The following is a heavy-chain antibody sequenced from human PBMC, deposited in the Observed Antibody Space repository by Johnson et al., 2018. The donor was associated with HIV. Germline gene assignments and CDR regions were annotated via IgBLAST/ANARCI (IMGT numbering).Heavy chain of an antibody. J-gene: IGHJ3*02. Sequence: EVQLVESGGGLVQPGRSLRLSCEASGFTFDDYAMHWVRQLPGKGLEWISGLSWNSRTIAHADSVKGRFTISRDNAKNSLYLQVDSLRAEDTALYFCARRRRDGDVFGIWGQGTMVTVSS. V-gene: IGHV3-9*01. CDR2: LSWNSRTI. D-gene: IGHD5-24*01. CDR3: ARRRRDGDVFGI. CDR1: GFTFDDYA.